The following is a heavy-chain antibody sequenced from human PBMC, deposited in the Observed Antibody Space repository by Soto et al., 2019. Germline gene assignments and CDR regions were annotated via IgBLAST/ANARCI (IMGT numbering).Heavy chain of an antibody. Sequence: QVQLVQSGAEVKKPGASVKVSCKASGYTFMSYGISWVRQAPGQGLEWMGWISAYNGDTKYAQKFQVRVTMTTDTSTRTAYMELRSLSSDDTDVYHCARDAIHYSANGGCYADYCIGVWGKGTTVTVS. CDR1: GYTFMSYG. D-gene: IGHD2-8*01. CDR3: ARDAIHYSANGGCYADYCIGV. V-gene: IGHV1-18*01. J-gene: IGHJ6*03. CDR2: ISAYNGDT.